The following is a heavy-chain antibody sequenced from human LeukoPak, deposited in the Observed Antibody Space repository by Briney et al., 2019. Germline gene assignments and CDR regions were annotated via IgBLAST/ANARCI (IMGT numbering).Heavy chain of an antibody. V-gene: IGHV4-30-2*01. CDR3: ARYVVIQLLFDY. CDR1: GAPISRTTYY. J-gene: IGHJ4*02. Sequence: SETLSLTCSVSGAPISRTTYYWGWIRQPPGKGLEWIGYIYHSGSTYYNPSLKSRVTISVDRSKNQFSLKLSSVTAADTAVYYCARYVVIQLLFDYWGQGTLVTVSS. CDR2: IYHSGST. D-gene: IGHD3-22*01.